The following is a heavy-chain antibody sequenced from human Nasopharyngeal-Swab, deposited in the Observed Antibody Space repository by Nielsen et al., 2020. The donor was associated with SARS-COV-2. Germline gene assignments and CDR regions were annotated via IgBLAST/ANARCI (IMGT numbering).Heavy chain of an antibody. CDR3: ARSKAAHNWFDP. V-gene: IGHV4-59*01. J-gene: IGHJ5*02. Sequence: SETLSLNCTVSGGSISSYYWSWIRQPPGKGLEWIGYIYYSGSTNYNPSLKSRVTISVDTSKNQFSLKLSSVTAADTAVYYCARSKAAHNWFDPWGQGTLVTVSS. CDR1: GGSISSYY. D-gene: IGHD6-6*01. CDR2: IYYSGST.